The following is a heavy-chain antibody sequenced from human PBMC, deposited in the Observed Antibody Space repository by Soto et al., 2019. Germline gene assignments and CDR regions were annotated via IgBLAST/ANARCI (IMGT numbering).Heavy chain of an antibody. CDR2: IYSGGTT. CDR1: GFTVSSNY. CDR3: ARNRDSSDYRGWFYP. D-gene: IGHD3-22*01. J-gene: IGHJ5*02. Sequence: EVQLVESGGGLVQPGGSLRLSCAASGFTVSSNYMSWVRQAPGKGLEWVSVIYSGGTTYYEDSVKGRFTISRDTSKNTLYLQMNSMRAEAAAVYYCARNRDSSDYRGWFYPLGEGTLGTVSS. V-gene: IGHV3-66*01.